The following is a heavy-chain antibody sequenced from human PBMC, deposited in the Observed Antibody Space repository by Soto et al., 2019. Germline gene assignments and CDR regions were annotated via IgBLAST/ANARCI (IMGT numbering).Heavy chain of an antibody. CDR1: GDSISSADYY. J-gene: IGHJ6*02. V-gene: IGHV4-30-4*08. CDR2: IFYSGTT. CDR3: ARDLWVEPELYYYGMDV. Sequence: SQTLSLTYTVSGDSISSADYYWSWIRQTPGKGLEWIGHIFYSGTTYYNPSLKSRRTISVDTSKNHFSLRLTSVTAADTAVYYCARDLWVEPELYYYGMDVWGQGTTVTVS. D-gene: IGHD1-1*01.